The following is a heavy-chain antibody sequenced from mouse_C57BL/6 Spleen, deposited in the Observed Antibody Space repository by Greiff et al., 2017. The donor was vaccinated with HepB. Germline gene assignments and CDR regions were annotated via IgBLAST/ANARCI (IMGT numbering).Heavy chain of an antibody. D-gene: IGHD1-1*01. CDR2: IYPSDSET. Sequence: QVQLQQPGAELVRPGSSVKLSCKASGYTFTSYWMDWVKQRPGQGLEWIGNIYPSDSETHYNQKFKDKATLTVDKSSSTAYMQLSSLASEDSAVYYCAVLSYEDYWGQGTTLTVSS. CDR1: GYTFTSYW. V-gene: IGHV1-61*01. CDR3: AVLSYEDY. J-gene: IGHJ2*01.